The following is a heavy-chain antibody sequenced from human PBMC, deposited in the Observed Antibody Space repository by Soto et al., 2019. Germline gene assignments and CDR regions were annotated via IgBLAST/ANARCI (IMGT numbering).Heavy chain of an antibody. V-gene: IGHV3-7*03. CDR1: GFTFSSYW. Sequence: EVQLVESGGGLVQPGGSLRLSCAASGFTFSSYWMSWVRQAPGKGLEWVANIKQDGSEKYYVDSVKGRFTISRDNAKNSLYLQMNSLRAEDTAVYYCARDLDVVVVAATGGGRFDYWGQGTLVTVSS. J-gene: IGHJ4*02. CDR2: IKQDGSEK. CDR3: ARDLDVVVVAATGGGRFDY. D-gene: IGHD2-15*01.